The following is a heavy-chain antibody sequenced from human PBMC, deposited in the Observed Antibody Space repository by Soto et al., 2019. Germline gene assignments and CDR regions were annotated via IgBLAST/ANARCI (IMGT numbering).Heavy chain of an antibody. CDR2: ISGSGGST. J-gene: IGHJ2*01. Sequence: KGLEWVSAISGSGGSTYYADSVKGRFTISRDNSKNTLYLQMNSLRAEDTAVYYCAKDFSFHAEHGIRYDSTVSAFLLHRSPDL. D-gene: IGHD3-9*01. CDR3: AKDFSFHAEHGIRYDSTVSAFLLHRSPDL. V-gene: IGHV3-23*01.